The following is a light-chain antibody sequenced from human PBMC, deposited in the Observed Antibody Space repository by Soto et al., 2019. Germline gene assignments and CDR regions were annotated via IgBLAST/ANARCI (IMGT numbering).Light chain of an antibody. J-gene: IGKJ5*01. Sequence: EVVLTQSPATLSLSPGERATLSCRASQSVSTYLAWYQQKPGQAPRLLIYDASNRATGIPARFSGSGYATDFTLTISSLEPEDFAVYYCQQRSSWITFGQGTRLEIK. V-gene: IGKV3-11*01. CDR3: QQRSSWIT. CDR1: QSVSTY. CDR2: DAS.